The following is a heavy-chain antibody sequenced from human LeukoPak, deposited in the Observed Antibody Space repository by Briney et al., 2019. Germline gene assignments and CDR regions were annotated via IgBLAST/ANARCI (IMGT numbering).Heavy chain of an antibody. V-gene: IGHV3-53*01. J-gene: IGHJ4*02. Sequence: GGSLRLSCAASGFTVSNTYMSWVRQAPGKGLEWVSLIYSGGGTYSADSVKGRFTISRDNSKNTLYLQMNSLRAEDTAVYYCAKLVGIAAAGTPLDYWGQGTLVTVSS. CDR3: AKLVGIAAAGTPLDY. CDR2: IYSGGGT. CDR1: GFTVSNTY. D-gene: IGHD6-13*01.